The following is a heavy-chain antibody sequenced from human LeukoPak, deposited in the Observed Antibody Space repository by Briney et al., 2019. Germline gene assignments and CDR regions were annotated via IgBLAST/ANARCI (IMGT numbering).Heavy chain of an antibody. D-gene: IGHD3-3*01. CDR1: EFTFSRYW. CDR3: ARVFWSATSYYFEY. J-gene: IGHJ4*02. V-gene: IGHV3-7*05. Sequence: GGSLRLSCAVSEFTFSRYWMSWVRQAPGKGLEWVASIKQDGSEKYYVDSVEGRFTISRDNSKNPLYLQLDSLIAEDTAVYYCARVFWSATSYYFEYWGQGALVTVSS. CDR2: IKQDGSEK.